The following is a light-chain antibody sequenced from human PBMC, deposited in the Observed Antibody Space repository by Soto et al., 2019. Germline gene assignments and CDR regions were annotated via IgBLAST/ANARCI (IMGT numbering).Light chain of an antibody. CDR3: SSYTSSSTLV. Sequence: QSVLTQPASVSGSPGQSITISCTGTSGDVGGYNYVSWYQQHPGKAPKLMIYEVSNRPSGVSNRFSGSKSGNTASLTISGLQAEDEADYYCSSYTSSSTLVFGGGTQLTVL. V-gene: IGLV2-14*01. J-gene: IGLJ2*01. CDR2: EVS. CDR1: SGDVGGYNY.